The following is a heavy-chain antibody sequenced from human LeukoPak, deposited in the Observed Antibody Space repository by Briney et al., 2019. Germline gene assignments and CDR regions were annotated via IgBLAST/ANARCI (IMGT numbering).Heavy chain of an antibody. CDR2: ISNSGDTT. Sequence: GGSLRLSCAASGFIFNNYWMHWVRQTPGKGLEWVSVISNSGDTTYYADSVKGRFTISRDNSKNTLYLQMDSLRAEDTAIYYCANLHRAPPDYWGQGTLVTVSS. CDR1: GFIFNNYW. J-gene: IGHJ4*02. CDR3: ANLHRAPPDY. V-gene: IGHV3-23*01.